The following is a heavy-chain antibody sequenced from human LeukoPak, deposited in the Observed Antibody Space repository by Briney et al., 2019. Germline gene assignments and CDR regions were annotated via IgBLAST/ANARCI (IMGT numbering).Heavy chain of an antibody. CDR2: VQYDGTKT. CDR1: GFTFANYG. V-gene: IGHV3-30*02. D-gene: IGHD2-15*01. J-gene: IGHJ3*02. CDR3: AKQYGSDGGDAFDM. Sequence: PGGSLRLSCAASGFTFANYGIHWVRQAPGKGLEWVTFVQYDGTKTYYADSVKGRFTISRDNSRDTVFLQMNSLGLDDTAVYYCAKQYGSDGGDAFDMWGQGTTVTVSS.